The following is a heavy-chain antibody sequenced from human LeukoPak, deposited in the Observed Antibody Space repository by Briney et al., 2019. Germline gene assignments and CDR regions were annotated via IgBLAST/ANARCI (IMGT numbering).Heavy chain of an antibody. CDR1: GFTFSSYS. D-gene: IGHD2/OR15-2a*01. CDR3: ARAVNPPAYFVFMDV. V-gene: IGHV3-21*01. Sequence: GGSLRLSCAASGFTFSSYSMNWVRQAPGKGLEWVSSISSSSSYIYYADSVKGRFTISRDNAKNSLYLQMNSLRAEDTALYYCARAVNPPAYFVFMDVWGKGTTVTVSS. J-gene: IGHJ6*04. CDR2: ISSSSSYI.